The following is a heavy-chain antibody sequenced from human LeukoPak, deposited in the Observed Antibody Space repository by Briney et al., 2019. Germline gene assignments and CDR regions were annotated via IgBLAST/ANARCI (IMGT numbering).Heavy chain of an antibody. Sequence: SETLSLTCTVSGGSISSYYWSWIRQPPGKGLEWIGYIYYSGSTNCNPSLKSRVTISVDTSKNQFSLKLTSVTAADTAVYYCARVECSGGSCYPIYYYYYMDVWGKGTTVTVSS. D-gene: IGHD2-15*01. CDR2: IYYSGST. CDR1: GGSISSYY. V-gene: IGHV4-59*01. CDR3: ARVECSGGSCYPIYYYYYMDV. J-gene: IGHJ6*03.